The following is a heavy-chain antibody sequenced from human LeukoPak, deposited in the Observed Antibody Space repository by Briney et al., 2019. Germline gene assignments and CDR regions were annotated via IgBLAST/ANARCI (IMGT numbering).Heavy chain of an antibody. CDR3: ARGGDSSGSIRSAFDI. Sequence: GGSLRLSCAASGXTVSSNYMSWVRQAPGKGQEWVSVISSSGSTYYADSVKGRFTISRDNSKNTLYLQMNSLRAEDTAVYYCARGGDSSGSIRSAFDIWGQGRMVTVSS. V-gene: IGHV3-53*01. J-gene: IGHJ3*02. D-gene: IGHD3-22*01. CDR2: ISSSGST. CDR1: GXTVSSNY.